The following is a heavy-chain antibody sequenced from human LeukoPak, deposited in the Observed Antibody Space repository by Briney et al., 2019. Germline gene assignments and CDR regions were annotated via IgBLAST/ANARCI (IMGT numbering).Heavy chain of an antibody. CDR3: ARGSGSFSGGFDY. D-gene: IGHD1-26*01. Sequence: GGSLRLSCAASGFTFSSYGMHWVRQTPGKGLEWVAVIWSDGSNKYYADSMKGRFTISRDNSKNTLYLQMNSLRAEDTAVYYCARGSGSFSGGFDYWGQGTLVTVSS. J-gene: IGHJ4*02. V-gene: IGHV3-33*08. CDR1: GFTFSSYG. CDR2: IWSDGSNK.